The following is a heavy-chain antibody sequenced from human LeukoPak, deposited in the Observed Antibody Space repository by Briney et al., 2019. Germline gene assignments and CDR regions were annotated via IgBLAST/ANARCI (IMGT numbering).Heavy chain of an antibody. CDR2: IYAHGGTT. CDR3: AKDSVPDGYNSLDY. CDR1: GFRFSGFA. Sequence: GGSLRLSCEASGFRFSGFAMNWVRQFPGKGLEWVSLIYAHGGTTFYADSVKGRFTISRDNSKDALYLQMNSLRVEDTAVYYCAKDSVPDGYNSLDYWGQGILVTVSS. J-gene: IGHJ4*02. V-gene: IGHV3-23*01. D-gene: IGHD5-24*01.